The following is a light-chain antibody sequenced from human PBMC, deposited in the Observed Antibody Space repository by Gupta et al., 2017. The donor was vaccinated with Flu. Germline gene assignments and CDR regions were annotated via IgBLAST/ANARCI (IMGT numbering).Light chain of an antibody. CDR3: SSYTSSSTSVV. J-gene: IGLJ2*01. V-gene: IGLV2-14*01. Sequence: QSALTQPASVSGSPGQSLPISCPGTSSDVGGYNYVSWYQQHPGKAPKLMIYEVSNRPSGVSNRFSGSKSGNTASLTISGLQAEDEADYYCSSYTSSSTSVVFGGGTKLTVL. CDR2: EVS. CDR1: SSDVGGYNY.